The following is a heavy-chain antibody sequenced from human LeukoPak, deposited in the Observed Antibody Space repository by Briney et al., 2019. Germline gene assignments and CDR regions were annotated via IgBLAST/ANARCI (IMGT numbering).Heavy chain of an antibody. CDR2: ISPNSGGA. CDR1: GYTFTDYF. CDR3: ARGSPEAGATRGYFDY. V-gene: IGHV1-2*02. D-gene: IGHD1-26*01. J-gene: IGHJ4*02. Sequence: ASVKVSCTASGYTFTDYFVHWLRQAPGHGLEWMGWISPNSGGADYAQRFQGGVTLTRDTSISTAYMELSSLRSDDTAVYYCARGSPEAGATRGYFDYWGQGTLVTVSS.